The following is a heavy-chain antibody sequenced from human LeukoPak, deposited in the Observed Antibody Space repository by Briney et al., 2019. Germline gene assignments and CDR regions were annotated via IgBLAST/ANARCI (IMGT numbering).Heavy chain of an antibody. J-gene: IGHJ6*03. CDR3: ARGRQDVTMIVVVMTAVSYYLDA. V-gene: IGHV4-34*01. Sequence: SETLSLTCAVYGGSFSGYYWTWIRQTPEQGLEWIGEMNPSGSTSYNPSLKSRITISVDTSKNQFSLKLSSVTAADTAVYYCARGRQDVTMIVVVMTAVSYYLDAWGKGTTVTVS. CDR2: MNPSGST. CDR1: GGSFSGYY. D-gene: IGHD3-22*01.